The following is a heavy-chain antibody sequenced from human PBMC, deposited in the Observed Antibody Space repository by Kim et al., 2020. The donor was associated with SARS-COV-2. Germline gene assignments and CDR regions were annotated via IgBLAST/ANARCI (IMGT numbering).Heavy chain of an antibody. CDR2: INAGNGNT. V-gene: IGHV1-3*01. CDR3: ARVRVVPAAIRYYWYFDL. CDR1: GYTFTSYA. J-gene: IGHJ2*01. D-gene: IGHD2-2*01. Sequence: ASVKVSCKASGYTFTSYAMHWVRQAPGQRLEWMGWINAGNGNTKYSQKFQGRVTITRDTSASTAYMELSSLRSEDTAVYYCARVRVVPAAIRYYWYFDLWGRGTLVTVSS.